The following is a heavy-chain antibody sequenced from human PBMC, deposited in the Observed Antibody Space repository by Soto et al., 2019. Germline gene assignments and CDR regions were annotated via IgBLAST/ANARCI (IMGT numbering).Heavy chain of an antibody. Sequence: EVQLLESGGGLVQPGGSLRLSCEASGFTFGSHAMIWVPQAPGKGLEWVSAISGGGGSAYYADSVKGRFTISRDNSINTLYLQMNSLRAEDTALYYCAKEPYSDFWSAYYYFDYWGQGTLVTVSS. CDR3: AKEPYSDFWSAYYYFDY. CDR2: ISGGGGSA. V-gene: IGHV3-23*01. CDR1: GFTFGSHA. D-gene: IGHD3-3*01. J-gene: IGHJ4*02.